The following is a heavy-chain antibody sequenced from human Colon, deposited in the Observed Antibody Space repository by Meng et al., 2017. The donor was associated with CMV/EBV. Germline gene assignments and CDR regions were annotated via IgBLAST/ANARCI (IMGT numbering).Heavy chain of an antibody. D-gene: IGHD6-13*01. CDR1: GFTFSSYW. Sequence: GESLKISCAASGFTFSSYWMSWVRQAPGKGLEWVAYVGSRGSTTYYADSVKGRFTISRDNGKKSLFLQMNNLGAEDTAVYYCARSRAAADVDYWGQGTLVTVSS. V-gene: IGHV3-48*04. CDR2: VGSRGSTT. CDR3: ARSRAAADVDY. J-gene: IGHJ4*02.